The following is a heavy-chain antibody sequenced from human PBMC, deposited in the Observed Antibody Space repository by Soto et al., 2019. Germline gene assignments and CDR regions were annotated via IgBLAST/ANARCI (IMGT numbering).Heavy chain of an antibody. J-gene: IGHJ4*02. CDR1: GFTFSDYH. D-gene: IGHD2-21*02. CDR2: SRNKRNLYTT. V-gene: IGHV3-72*01. Sequence: GGSLRLSCAASGFTFSDYHMDWVRQAPGKGLEWVGRSRNKRNLYTTEYAASVKGRFTISRDDSKSSLYLQMNSLKTDDTAVYYCSREYYYGGNSRGLDYWGQGTLVTVSS. CDR3: SREYYYGGNSRGLDY.